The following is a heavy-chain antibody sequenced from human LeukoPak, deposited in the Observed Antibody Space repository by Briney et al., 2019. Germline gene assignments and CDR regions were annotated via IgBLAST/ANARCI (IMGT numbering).Heavy chain of an antibody. Sequence: ASVKVSCKTSGYTFTGYYIHWVRQAPGQGLEWMGWINPNSGGTNYAQKFQGRVTMTRDTSISTAYMELSRLRSDDTAVYYCARIRTYYDSSGYLDYWGQGTLVTVSS. CDR2: INPNSGGT. V-gene: IGHV1-2*02. D-gene: IGHD3-22*01. J-gene: IGHJ4*02. CDR3: ARIRTYYDSSGYLDY. CDR1: GYTFTGYY.